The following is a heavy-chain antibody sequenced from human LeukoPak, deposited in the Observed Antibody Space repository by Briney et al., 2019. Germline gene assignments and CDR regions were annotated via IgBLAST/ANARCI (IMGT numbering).Heavy chain of an antibody. CDR2: ISYGGDNT. Sequence: GGSLRLSCAASGFTFTDYAMNWVRQAPGKGLECVSGISYGGDNTYYADSVKGRFTISRDNPRNSLNLALNSLRAEDTAVYYCAKDPHPYGDSVGGYHFDYWGQGTLVTVSS. J-gene: IGHJ4*02. V-gene: IGHV3-23*01. CDR3: AKDPHPYGDSVGGYHFDY. D-gene: IGHD4-17*01. CDR1: GFTFTDYA.